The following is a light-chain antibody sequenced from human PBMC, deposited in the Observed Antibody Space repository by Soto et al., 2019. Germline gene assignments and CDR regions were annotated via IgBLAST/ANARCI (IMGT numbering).Light chain of an antibody. CDR3: QQYNNWPPWT. CDR2: DAS. V-gene: IGKV3D-15*01. Sequence: DIVMTQSPATLSVSPGERATLSCRASQSIRTDLAWYQQKSGQGPRLLIYDASTRATGIPARFSGSGSGTEFTLTISSLQSEDFVVYCCQQYNNWPPWTFGQGTKVEIK. CDR1: QSIRTD. J-gene: IGKJ1*01.